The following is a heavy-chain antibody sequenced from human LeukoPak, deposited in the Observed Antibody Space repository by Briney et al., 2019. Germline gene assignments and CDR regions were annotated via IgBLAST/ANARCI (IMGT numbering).Heavy chain of an antibody. CDR3: AKMAGWSGYHYYYYYGMDV. D-gene: IGHD3-3*01. V-gene: IGHV3-7*03. Sequence: GGSLRLSCVVSGFTFSRSWMTWVRQAPGKGPEWVANTNQDGSEKYYVGSVKGRFTISRGNSKNTLYLQMNSLRAEDTAVYYCAKMAGWSGYHYYYYYGMDVWGQGTTVTVSS. J-gene: IGHJ6*02. CDR2: TNQDGSEK. CDR1: GFTFSRSW.